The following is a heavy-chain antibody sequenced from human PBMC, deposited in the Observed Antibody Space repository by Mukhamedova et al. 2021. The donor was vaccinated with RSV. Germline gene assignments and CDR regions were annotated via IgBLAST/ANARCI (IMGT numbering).Heavy chain of an antibody. D-gene: IGHD5-24*01. CDR3: ARTSSILHYGMDV. CDR2: IFPADSDT. J-gene: IGHJ6*02. Sequence: EWLGFIFPADSDTRYNPSLQRPVTISADKSTNTAYLQWRSLEASDSAQYFCARTSSILHYGMDVWGQGTTVTVSS. V-gene: IGHV5-51*01.